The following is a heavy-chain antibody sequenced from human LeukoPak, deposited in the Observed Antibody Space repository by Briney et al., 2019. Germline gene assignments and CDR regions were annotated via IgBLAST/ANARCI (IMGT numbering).Heavy chain of an antibody. CDR3: AREQPTTDAFDI. D-gene: IGHD4-17*01. V-gene: IGHV4-34*01. CDR1: GGSFSGYY. CDR2: INHSGST. Sequence: PSETLSLTCAVYGGSFSGYYWSWIRQPPGKGLEWIGEINHSGSTNYNPSLKSRVTISVDTSKNQFSLKLSSVTAADTAVYYCAREQPTTDAFDIWGQGTMVTVSS. J-gene: IGHJ3*02.